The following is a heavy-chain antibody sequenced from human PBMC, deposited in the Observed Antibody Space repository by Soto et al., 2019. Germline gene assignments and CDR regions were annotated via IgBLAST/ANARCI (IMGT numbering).Heavy chain of an antibody. Sequence: ASVKVSCKASGYTFATYYMHWVRQAPGQGLEWMGIIYPSGGSTSYAQKFQGRVTMTRDTSTSTVYMELSSLRSEDTAVYYCAREAASGKGGFDYWGQGTLVTVSS. CDR2: IYPSGGST. V-gene: IGHV1-46*01. CDR1: GYTFATYY. J-gene: IGHJ4*02. D-gene: IGHD6-13*01. CDR3: AREAASGKGGFDY.